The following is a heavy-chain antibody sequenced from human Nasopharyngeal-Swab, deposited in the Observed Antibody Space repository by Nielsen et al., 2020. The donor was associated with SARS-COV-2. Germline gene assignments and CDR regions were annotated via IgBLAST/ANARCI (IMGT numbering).Heavy chain of an antibody. CDR1: GFPLSTRGVG. D-gene: IGHD3-10*01. CDR3: AHWGVIYGFDY. Sequence: SGPTLVHPPQPLTLTCTFCGFPLSTRGVGVGWIRQPPGKALEWLALIYWDDDKPYSPSLKSRLTITKDTSKNQVVLTMTNMDPVDTATYYCAHWGVIYGFDYWGQGTLVTVSS. CDR2: IYWDDDK. V-gene: IGHV2-5*02. J-gene: IGHJ4*02.